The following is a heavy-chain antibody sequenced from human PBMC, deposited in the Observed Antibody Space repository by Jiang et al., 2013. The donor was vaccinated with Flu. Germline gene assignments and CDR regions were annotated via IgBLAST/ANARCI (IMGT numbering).Heavy chain of an antibody. V-gene: IGHV4-61*01. CDR2: IYYSGST. CDR1: GGSVSSGSYY. Sequence: GSGLVKPSETLSLTCTVSGGSVSSGSYYWSWIRQPPGKGLEWIGYIYYSGSTNYNPSLKSRVTISVDTSKNQFSLKLSSVTAADTAVYYCASFIAVAGKGTGLYWYFDLWGRGTLVTVS. CDR3: ASFIAVAGKGTGLYWYFDL. D-gene: IGHD6-19*01. J-gene: IGHJ2*01.